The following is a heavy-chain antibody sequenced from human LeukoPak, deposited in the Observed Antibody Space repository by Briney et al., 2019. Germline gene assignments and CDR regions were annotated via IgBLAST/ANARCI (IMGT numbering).Heavy chain of an antibody. CDR1: GFTFSSYS. CDR2: ISSSSTT. V-gene: IGHV3-48*01. Sequence: GGSLRLSCAASGFTFSSYSMNWVRQAPGKGLEWVSYISSSSTTHYADSVKGRFTISRDNAKNSLYLQMNSLRAEDTAVYYCARLPAYCSSTSCYYDYWGQGTLVTVSS. CDR3: ARLPAYCSSTSCYYDY. J-gene: IGHJ4*02. D-gene: IGHD2-2*01.